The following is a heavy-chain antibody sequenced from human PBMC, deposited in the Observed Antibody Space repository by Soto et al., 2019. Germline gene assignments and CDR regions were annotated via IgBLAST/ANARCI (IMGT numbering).Heavy chain of an antibody. D-gene: IGHD4-4*01. V-gene: IGHV4-39*01. CDR1: GGSISSSDYY. CDR3: PRHISNYGRIIH. J-gene: IGHJ4*02. CDR2: IHSTGST. Sequence: SETLTLTSTGSGGSISSSDYYWGWVRQPPGTGLEWIGNIHSTGSTYYNPSLKSRLAIFGDTSKNQFSLKPRSMTAEDTSFYYCPRHISNYGRIIHWGQGTLVTVSS.